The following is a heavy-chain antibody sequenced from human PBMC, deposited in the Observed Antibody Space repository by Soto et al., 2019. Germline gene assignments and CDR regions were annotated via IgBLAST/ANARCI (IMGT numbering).Heavy chain of an antibody. J-gene: IGHJ4*02. CDR1: GFTFSSYA. Sequence: QVQLVESGGGVVQPGRSLRLSCAASGFTFSSYAMHWVRQAPGKGLEWVAVISYDGSNKYYADSVKGRFTISRDNSKNTLYLQMNSLRAEDTAVYYCARDLERTFDYWGQGTLVTVSS. CDR3: ARDLERTFDY. CDR2: ISYDGSNK. D-gene: IGHD1-1*01. V-gene: IGHV3-30-3*01.